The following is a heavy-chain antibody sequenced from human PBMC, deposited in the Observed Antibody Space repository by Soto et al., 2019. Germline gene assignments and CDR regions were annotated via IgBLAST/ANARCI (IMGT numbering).Heavy chain of an antibody. J-gene: IGHJ4*02. D-gene: IGHD6-19*01. Sequence: EVQLVETGGGLIQPGGSLRLSCAASGFTVSSNYMSWVRQAPGKGLEWVSVIYSGGSTYYADSVKGRFTISRDNSKNKLYLQMNSLRAEDTAVYYCARAQYSSGWSSRWYWGQGTLVTVSS. CDR1: GFTVSSNY. V-gene: IGHV3-53*02. CDR3: ARAQYSSGWSSRWY. CDR2: IYSGGST.